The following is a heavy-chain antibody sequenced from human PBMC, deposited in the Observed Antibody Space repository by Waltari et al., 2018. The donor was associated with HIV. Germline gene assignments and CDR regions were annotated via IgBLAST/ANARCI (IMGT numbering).Heavy chain of an antibody. CDR2: ISSNGGST. CDR3: AGAIEMATTLFDY. V-gene: IGHV3-64*01. Sequence: EVQLVESGGGLVQPGGSLRLSCAASGFTFRSYAMHWVRQGPGKGLEYGSAISSNGGSTYYANAVKGRLTISRDNSKNTLYLQRGSRRAEDMAVYYCAGAIEMATTLFDYWGQGTLVTVSS. D-gene: IGHD5-12*01. CDR1: GFTFRSYA. J-gene: IGHJ4*02.